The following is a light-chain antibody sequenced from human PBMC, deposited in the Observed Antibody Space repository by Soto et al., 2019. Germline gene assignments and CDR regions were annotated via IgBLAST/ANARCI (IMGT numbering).Light chain of an antibody. CDR2: GAS. Sequence: EIVMTQSPAPLSVSPGERFTLSFRASQILTRNLALYQHKPGQSPRLLIYGASARATGSPDRFSGGGSGAECNLAVRSLQSEDFAVYDCHQSNTGPLTLGQGTRLDIK. CDR3: HQSNTGPLT. V-gene: IGKV3-15*01. CDR1: QILTRN. J-gene: IGKJ5*01.